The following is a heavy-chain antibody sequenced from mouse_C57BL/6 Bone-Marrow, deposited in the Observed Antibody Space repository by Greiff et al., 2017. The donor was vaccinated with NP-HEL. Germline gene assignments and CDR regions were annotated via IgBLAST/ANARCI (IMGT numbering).Heavy chain of an antibody. Sequence: VQLQQPGTELVKPGASVKLSCKASGYTFTSYWMHWVKQRPGQGLEWIGNINPSNGGTNYNEKFKSKATLTVDKSSSTAYMQLSSLTSEDSAVYYCARNGPFYGSSYYWFAYWGQGTLVTVSA. CDR3: ARNGPFYGSSYYWFAY. J-gene: IGHJ3*01. CDR1: GYTFTSYW. V-gene: IGHV1-53*01. D-gene: IGHD1-1*01. CDR2: INPSNGGT.